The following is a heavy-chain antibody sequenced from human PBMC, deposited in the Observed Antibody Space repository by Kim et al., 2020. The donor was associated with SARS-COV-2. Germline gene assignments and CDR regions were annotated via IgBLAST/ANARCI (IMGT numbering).Heavy chain of an antibody. CDR3: ATKPGPEFAQKRFLEWLLPAPLGY. D-gene: IGHD3-3*01. Sequence: SETLSLTCTVSGGSISSSSYYWGWIRQPPGKGLEWIGSIYYSGSTYYNPSLKSRVTISVDTSKNQFSLKLSSVTAADTAVYYCATKPGPEFAQKRFLEWLLPAPLGYWGQGTLVTVSS. CDR1: GGSISSSSYY. V-gene: IGHV4-39*01. J-gene: IGHJ4*02. CDR2: IYYSGST.